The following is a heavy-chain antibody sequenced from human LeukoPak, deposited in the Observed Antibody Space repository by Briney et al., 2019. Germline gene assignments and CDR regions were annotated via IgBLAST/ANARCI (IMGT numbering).Heavy chain of an antibody. CDR1: GGSFSGYY. CDR2: INHSGST. Sequence: SETLSLTCAVYGGSFSGYYWSWIRQPPGKGLEWIGEINHSGSTNYNPSLKSRVTISVDTSKNQFSLKLSSVTAADTAVYYCARYILTGRQYYFDYWGQGTLVTVSS. V-gene: IGHV4-34*01. J-gene: IGHJ4*02. D-gene: IGHD3-9*01. CDR3: ARYILTGRQYYFDY.